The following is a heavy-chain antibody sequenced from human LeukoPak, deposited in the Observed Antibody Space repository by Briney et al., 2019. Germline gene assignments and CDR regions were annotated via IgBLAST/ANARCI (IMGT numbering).Heavy chain of an antibody. Sequence: ASVKVSCKASGYTFTSYGISWVRQAPGQELEWMGWMNPNNGNTGYAQKFQGRVTMTRDTSISTAYMELRGLRSEDTAVYYCVRDGEGVAISVNYWFDPWGQGTLVTVSS. V-gene: IGHV1-8*02. CDR2: MNPNNGNT. CDR3: VRDGEGVAISVNYWFDP. D-gene: IGHD3-10*01. CDR1: GYTFTSYG. J-gene: IGHJ5*02.